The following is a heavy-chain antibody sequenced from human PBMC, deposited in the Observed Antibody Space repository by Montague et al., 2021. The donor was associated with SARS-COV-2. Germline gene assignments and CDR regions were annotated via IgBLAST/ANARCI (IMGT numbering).Heavy chain of an antibody. CDR2: IYYSGST. CDR1: GGSISSSSYY. CDR3: ARGEEEMATIVDEYFDY. J-gene: IGHJ4*02. V-gene: IGHV4-39*01. D-gene: IGHD5-24*01. Sequence: SETLFLTCTVSGGSISSSSYYWGWIRQPPGKGLEWIGSIYYSGSTYYNPSLKSRVTISVDTSKNQFSLKLSSVTAADTAVYYCARGEEEMATIVDEYFDYWGQGTLVTVSS.